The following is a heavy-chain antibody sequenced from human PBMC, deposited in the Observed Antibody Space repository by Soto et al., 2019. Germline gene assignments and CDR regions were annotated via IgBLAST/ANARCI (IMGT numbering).Heavy chain of an antibody. CDR3: ASLVVGYWYFDL. D-gene: IGHD1-26*01. J-gene: IGHJ2*01. Sequence: QVQLVQSGAEVKKPGASVKVSCKASGYTFTSYDINWVRQAAGQGLEWMGWMNPNSGNTGYAQKFQGRVTMTRNTSISTAYMELSSLRSEDTAVYYCASLVVGYWYFDLWGRGTLVTVSS. CDR2: MNPNSGNT. CDR1: GYTFTSYD. V-gene: IGHV1-8*01.